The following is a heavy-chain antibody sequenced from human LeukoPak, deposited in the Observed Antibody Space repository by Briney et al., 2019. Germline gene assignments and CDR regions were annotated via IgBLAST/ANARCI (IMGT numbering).Heavy chain of an antibody. CDR2: ISYRSSDI. CDR1: GFTLSSYN. V-gene: IGHV3-21*01. Sequence: GGSLRLSCAASGFTLSSYNMEWVRQAPGKGLEWVSSISYRSSDIEYADSVKGRFTISRDNTKKSLYLQMSGLRAEDTAVYYCARAPSKYDFWSGYHYYYMDVWGKGTTVTVSS. J-gene: IGHJ6*03. CDR3: ARAPSKYDFWSGYHYYYMDV. D-gene: IGHD3-3*01.